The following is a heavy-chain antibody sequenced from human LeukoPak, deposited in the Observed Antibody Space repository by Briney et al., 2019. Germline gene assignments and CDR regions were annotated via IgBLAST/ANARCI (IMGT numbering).Heavy chain of an antibody. D-gene: IGHD4-17*01. CDR3: AIDGRGRTTSDY. Sequence: ASVKVSCKASGYTFTSYDINWVRQATGPGLEWMGWMNPNSGNTGYAQKFQGRVTMTRSTSISTAYMELSSLRSEDTAVYYCAIDGRGRTTSDYWGQGTLVTVSS. V-gene: IGHV1-8*01. CDR2: MNPNSGNT. CDR1: GYTFTSYD. J-gene: IGHJ4*02.